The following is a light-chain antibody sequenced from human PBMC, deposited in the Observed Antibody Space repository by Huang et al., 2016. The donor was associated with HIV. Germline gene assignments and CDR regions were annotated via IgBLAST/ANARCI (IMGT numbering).Light chain of an antibody. CDR1: QSVSSN. CDR2: GMS. CDR3: QQYNARPPFT. V-gene: IGKV3-15*01. J-gene: IGKJ2*01. Sequence: EVVLTQSPATLSVSPGERATLSCRASQSVSSNLAWYQQRPGQAPRLLIFGMSQRASVCPASFSGSGSGTDFTLTISSLQSDDFGVYYCQQYNARPPFTFGQGTKVEIQ.